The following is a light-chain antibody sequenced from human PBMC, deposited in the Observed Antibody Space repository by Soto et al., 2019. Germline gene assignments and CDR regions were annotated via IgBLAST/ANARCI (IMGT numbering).Light chain of an antibody. Sequence: DIVLTQSPGTLSLSPGETATLSCRTSQTIGATYLAWYQQKPGQAPRLLIYDASNRATGIPDRFSGSGSGADFTLTISGLEPEDFAVYYCHQYDRLPVTFGRGTKVEV. CDR2: DAS. J-gene: IGKJ1*01. V-gene: IGKV3-20*01. CDR1: QTIGATY. CDR3: HQYDRLPVT.